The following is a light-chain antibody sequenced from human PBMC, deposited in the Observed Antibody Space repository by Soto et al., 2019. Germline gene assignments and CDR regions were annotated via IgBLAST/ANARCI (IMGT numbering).Light chain of an antibody. CDR2: DVT. J-gene: IGLJ1*01. CDR3: CSFAGSYTDV. V-gene: IGLV2-11*01. CDR1: SSNVGAYNY. Sequence: QSALTQPRSVSGSPGQSVAISCTGTSSNVGAYNYVSWYQQHPGKAPKLIIYDVTKRPSGVPDRFSGSKSGSTASLTISGLQTEDEADYYCCSFAGSYTDVFGTGTKLTVL.